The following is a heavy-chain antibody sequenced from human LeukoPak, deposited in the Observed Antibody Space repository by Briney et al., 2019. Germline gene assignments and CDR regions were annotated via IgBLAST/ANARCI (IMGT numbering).Heavy chain of an antibody. D-gene: IGHD4/OR15-4a*01. CDR3: ARDPSMVGFTRRPFDY. CDR2: VKEDGSEK. CDR1: GFTFSYYW. Sequence: PGGSLRLSCAASGFTFSYYWMNWVRRAPGKGLEWVAKVKEDGSEKFYVDSVKGRFTISRGNAKNSLYLQMDSLRVDDTAVYYCARDPSMVGFTRRPFDYWGQGTLVTVSS. J-gene: IGHJ4*02. V-gene: IGHV3-7*01.